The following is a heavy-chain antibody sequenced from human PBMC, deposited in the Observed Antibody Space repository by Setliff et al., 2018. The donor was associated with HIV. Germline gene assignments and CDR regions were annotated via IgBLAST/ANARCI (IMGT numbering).Heavy chain of an antibody. CDR3: AKRGYVSAWYDEPVQFYQHMDV. D-gene: IGHD6-19*01. V-gene: IGHV3-23*01. Sequence: GGSLRLSCAASGFTFSTNAMNWVRQAPGKGLEWVSGISAGGGSTYYADSVKGRFTISRDNSKNTLYMQMNNLRAEETAVYYCAKRGYVSAWYDEPVQFYQHMDVWGKGTTVTVSS. CDR2: ISAGGGST. J-gene: IGHJ6*03. CDR1: GFTFSTNA.